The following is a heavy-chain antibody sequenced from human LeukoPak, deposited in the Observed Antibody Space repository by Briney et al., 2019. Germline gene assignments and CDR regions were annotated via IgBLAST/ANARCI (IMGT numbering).Heavy chain of an antibody. V-gene: IGHV3-23*01. J-gene: IGHJ4*02. CDR2: ISGSGSST. CDR1: GFNFSSYA. CDR3: AKDAYYDFWSGYPPHY. Sequence: GGSLRLSCAASGFNFSSYAMSWVRQAPGKGLEWVSAISGSGSSTYYADSVKGRFTISRDNSKNTLYLQMNSRRAEDTAVYYCAKDAYYDFWSGYPPHYWGQGTLVTVSS. D-gene: IGHD3-3*01.